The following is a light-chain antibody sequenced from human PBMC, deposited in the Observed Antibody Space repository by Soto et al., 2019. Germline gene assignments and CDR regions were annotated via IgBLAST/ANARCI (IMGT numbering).Light chain of an antibody. V-gene: IGLV4-69*01. CDR3: QTWGSGSSV. J-gene: IGLJ1*01. CDR1: SEHRNDA. CDR2: VSKDGRH. Sequence: QPVLTQSPSASASLGASVSLTCTLSSEHRNDAIAWHQQQPEKGPRYLMKVSKDGRHTRGDGIPDLFSGSSSGAERYLIIALLQSEDEAYYYCQTWGSGSSVFGAGTKVTVL.